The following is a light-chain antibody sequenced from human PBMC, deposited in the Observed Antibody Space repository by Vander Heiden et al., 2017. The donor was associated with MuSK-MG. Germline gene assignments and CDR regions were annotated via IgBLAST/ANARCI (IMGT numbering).Light chain of an antibody. Sequence: DIVFTQSPVTLSLSPGERATLSCRASQSIDNYVAWYQQKPGQAPRLLIYDASKRATDIPARFSGSGSGTDFTLTISSLEPDDFAVYYCQQRSNWPPFTFGQGTTLEIK. J-gene: IGKJ2*01. CDR2: DAS. CDR1: QSIDNY. CDR3: QQRSNWPPFT. V-gene: IGKV3-11*01.